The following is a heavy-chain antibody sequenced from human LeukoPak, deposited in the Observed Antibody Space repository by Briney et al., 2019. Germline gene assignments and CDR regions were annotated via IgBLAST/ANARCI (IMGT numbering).Heavy chain of an antibody. J-gene: IGHJ3*02. CDR2: IYYSGST. CDR3: ARYQTPIAAAGSRYAFDI. Sequence: SETLSLTCTVSGGSISSYYWSWIRQPPGKGLEWIGYIYYSGSTNYNPSLKSRVTMLVDTSKNQFSLKLSSVTAADTAVYYCARYQTPIAAAGSRYAFDIWGQGTMVTVSS. CDR1: GGSISSYY. D-gene: IGHD6-13*01. V-gene: IGHV4-59*01.